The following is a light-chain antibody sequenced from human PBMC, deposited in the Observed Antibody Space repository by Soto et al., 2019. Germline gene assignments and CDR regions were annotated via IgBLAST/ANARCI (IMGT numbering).Light chain of an antibody. V-gene: IGKV3-20*01. CDR2: YAS. Sequence: DIVVTQSPGTLSLSPGETATLSCRASQSGSGNFLAWYQQKPGQAPRLLIYYASIRATGIPDRFSGSGSGTDFTLTISRLQREDFAVYYCQHYGDPSWAFGQGTKVDIK. CDR3: QHYGDPSWA. CDR1: QSGSGNF. J-gene: IGKJ1*01.